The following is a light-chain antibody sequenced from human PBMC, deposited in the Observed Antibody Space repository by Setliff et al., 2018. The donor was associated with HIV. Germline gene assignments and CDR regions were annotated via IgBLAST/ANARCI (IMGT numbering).Light chain of an antibody. Sequence: QSALTQPPSVSGAPGQRVIISCTGSSSNIGAGYDVHWYQQLPGTAPKLLIYGNSNRPSGVPDRFSGSKSGTSASLAITGLQAEDEADYYCQSYDSSLSAYVFGTGTKVTVL. J-gene: IGLJ1*01. V-gene: IGLV1-40*01. CDR2: GNS. CDR3: QSYDSSLSAYV. CDR1: SSNIGAGYD.